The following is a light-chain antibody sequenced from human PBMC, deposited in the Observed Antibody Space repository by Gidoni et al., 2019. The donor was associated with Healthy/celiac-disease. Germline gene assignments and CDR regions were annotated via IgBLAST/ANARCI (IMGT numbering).Light chain of an antibody. CDR2: WAS. Sequence: DIVMTQSRDALAVSLGERATINCKSSQGTFYNSNNKNYLAWYQQKPGQPPKLLIYWASTRESGVPDRFSGSGSGTDFTLTISSLQAEDVAVYYCQQYYSTPPTFXHXTKVXIK. V-gene: IGKV4-1*01. CDR3: QQYYSTPPT. CDR1: QGTFYNSNNKNY. J-gene: IGKJ1*01.